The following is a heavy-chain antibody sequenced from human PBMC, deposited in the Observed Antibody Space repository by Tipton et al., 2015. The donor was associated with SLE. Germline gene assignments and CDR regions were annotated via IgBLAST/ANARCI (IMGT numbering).Heavy chain of an antibody. D-gene: IGHD2-15*01. J-gene: IGHJ6*02. CDR1: GGSISNYY. Sequence: TLSLTCAVSGGSISNYYWNWIRQPPGKGLEWIGYIFYSGSAYYNPSLKSRVTISVDTSKNQFSLKLSSVTAADTAVYYCARDQEDRGDYYGMDVWGQGTTVTVSS. CDR2: IFYSGSA. V-gene: IGHV4-59*12. CDR3: ARDQEDRGDYYGMDV.